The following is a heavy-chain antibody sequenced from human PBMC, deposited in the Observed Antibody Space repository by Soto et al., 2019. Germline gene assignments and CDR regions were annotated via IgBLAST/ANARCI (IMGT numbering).Heavy chain of an antibody. J-gene: IGHJ4*02. Sequence: QVQLQESGPGLVKPSGTLSLTCALSGASIITDNWWSWVRQPPGKEMEWIGEIYHSGNTNFNPSVKSRVTISVDTSKNTFSLTVSSVTAADTAIYYCARASASSKLRGVVINWGQGTLVTVSS. CDR2: IYHSGNT. V-gene: IGHV4-4*02. D-gene: IGHD3-10*01. CDR1: GASIITDNW. CDR3: ARASASSKLRGVVIN.